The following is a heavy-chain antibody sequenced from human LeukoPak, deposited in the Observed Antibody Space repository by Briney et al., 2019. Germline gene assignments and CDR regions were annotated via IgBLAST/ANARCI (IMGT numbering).Heavy chain of an antibody. CDR1: RGSISSGNYY. J-gene: IGHJ6*04. Sequence: SETLSLTCTVSRGSISSGNYYWSWIRQPAGKGLEWIGRFHTRGSTNYNPSLKSRVTISVDTSKNQFSLKLSSVTAADTAVYYCARAGKNCGSGGGSCYLPRDVWGKGTTVTVSS. CDR2: FHTRGST. CDR3: ARAGKNCGSGGGSCYLPRDV. V-gene: IGHV4-61*02. D-gene: IGHD2-15*01.